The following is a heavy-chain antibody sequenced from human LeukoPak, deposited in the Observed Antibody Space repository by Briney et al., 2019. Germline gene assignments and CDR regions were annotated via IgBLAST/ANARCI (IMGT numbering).Heavy chain of an antibody. CDR2: ITDSGGST. Sequence: YPGESLRLSCEASGIIVSSNYMSWVRQAPGKGLEWVSGITDSGGSTYYAESVKGRFTISRDNSKNTLYLQMNSLRAEDTAIYYCATRPASETYYGVLDYWGQGTLVTVSS. V-gene: IGHV3-23*01. D-gene: IGHD3-16*01. J-gene: IGHJ4*02. CDR3: ATRPASETYYGVLDY. CDR1: GIIVSSNY.